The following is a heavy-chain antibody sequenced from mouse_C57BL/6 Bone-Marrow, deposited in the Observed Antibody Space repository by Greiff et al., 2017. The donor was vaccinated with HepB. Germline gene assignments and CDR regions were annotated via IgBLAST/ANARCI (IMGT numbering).Heavy chain of an antibody. Sequence: QVQLQQPGAELVRPGTSVKLSCKASGYTFTSYRMHWVKQRPGQGLEWIGVIDPSDSYTNYNQKFKGKATLTVDTSSSTAYMQLSSLTSEDSAVYYCAAGGWYYFDYWGQGTTLTVSS. CDR1: GYTFTSYR. J-gene: IGHJ2*01. D-gene: IGHD2-3*01. V-gene: IGHV1-59*01. CDR2: IDPSDSYT. CDR3: AAGGWYYFDY.